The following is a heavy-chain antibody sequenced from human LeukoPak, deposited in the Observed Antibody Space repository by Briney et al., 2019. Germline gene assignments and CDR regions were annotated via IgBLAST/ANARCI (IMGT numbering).Heavy chain of an antibody. CDR2: IRPDGSEK. CDR1: GFTFSTYW. D-gene: IGHD6-13*01. J-gene: IGHJ4*02. V-gene: IGHV3-7*01. CDR3: ARARAGYYFDY. Sequence: PGGSLRLSCAASGFTFSTYWMSWVRQAPGKGLEWVANIRPDGSEKYYVDSVKGRLTISRDNAKNSLSLQMNSLRGEDTAVYYCARARAGYYFDYWGQGTLVTVSS.